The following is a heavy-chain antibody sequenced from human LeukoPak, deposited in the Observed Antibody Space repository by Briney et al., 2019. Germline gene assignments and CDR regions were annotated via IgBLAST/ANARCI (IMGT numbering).Heavy chain of an antibody. CDR2: IYYSGST. CDR3: AGSTSRRGGYYYYYYMDV. CDR1: GGSISSYY. Sequence: PSETLSLTCTVSGGSISSYYWSWIRQPPGKGLEWIGYIYYSGSTNYNPSLKSRVTISVDTSKNQFSLKLSSVTVADTAVYYCAGSTSRRGGYYYYYYMDVWGKGTTVTVSS. J-gene: IGHJ6*03. V-gene: IGHV4-59*08. D-gene: IGHD2-2*01.